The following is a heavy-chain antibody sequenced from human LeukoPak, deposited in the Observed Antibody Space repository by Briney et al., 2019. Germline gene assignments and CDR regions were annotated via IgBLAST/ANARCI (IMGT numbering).Heavy chain of an antibody. CDR1: ASGFTGYG. D-gene: IGHD2-21*01. V-gene: IGHV1-2*02. CDR3: ARGTNYGGYLFELFDY. Sequence: ASVKVSRKASASGFTGYGMHMDRLPHAPGLELMGWINPNSGGTNYAQKFQGRVTMTRDTSNSTAYMELSRLRSDDTAVYCWARGTNYGGYLFELFDYWGQGTLVTVSS. CDR2: INPNSGGT. J-gene: IGHJ4*02.